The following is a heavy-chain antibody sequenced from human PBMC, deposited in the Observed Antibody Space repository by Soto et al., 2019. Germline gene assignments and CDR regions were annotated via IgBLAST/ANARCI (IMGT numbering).Heavy chain of an antibody. CDR1: GFTFSSYG. J-gene: IGHJ4*02. CDR3: AKAEWGREYRY. D-gene: IGHD1-26*01. V-gene: IGHV3-30*18. CDR2: ISYDGSNK. Sequence: QVQLVESGGGVVQPGRSLRLSCAASGFTFSSYGMHWVRQAPGKGLEWVAVISYDGSNKYYADSVKGRFTISRDNSKNTLYLQMNSLRAEDTAVYYCAKAEWGREYRYWGQGTLVTVSS.